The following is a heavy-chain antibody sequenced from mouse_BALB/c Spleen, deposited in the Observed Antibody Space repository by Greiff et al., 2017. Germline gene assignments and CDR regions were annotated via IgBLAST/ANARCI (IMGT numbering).Heavy chain of an antibody. D-gene: IGHD1-1*01. Sequence: EVKVVESGGGLVKPGGSLKLSCAASGFTFSDYYMYWVRQTPEKRLEWVATISDGGSYTYYPDSVKGRFTISRDNAKNNLYLQMSSLKSEDTAMYYCARTSYYYGSSYWYFDVWGAGTTVTVAS. V-gene: IGHV5-4*02. CDR1: GFTFSDYY. CDR3: ARTSYYYGSSYWYFDV. CDR2: ISDGGSYT. J-gene: IGHJ1*01.